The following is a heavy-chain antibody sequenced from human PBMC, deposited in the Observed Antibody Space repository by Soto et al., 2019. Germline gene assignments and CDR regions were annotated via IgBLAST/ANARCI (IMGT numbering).Heavy chain of an antibody. CDR3: ARWGLVAGRVYYYYGMDV. Sequence: SETLSVTCTVSGNSISSGGYYWSWILQHPGKGLEWIGYIYYSGSTYYNPSLKSRVTISVDTSKNQFSLKLSSVTAADTALYYCARWGLVAGRVYYYYGMDVWGQGTTVTVSS. CDR1: GNSISSGGYY. D-gene: IGHD6-6*01. J-gene: IGHJ6*02. V-gene: IGHV4-31*03. CDR2: IYYSGST.